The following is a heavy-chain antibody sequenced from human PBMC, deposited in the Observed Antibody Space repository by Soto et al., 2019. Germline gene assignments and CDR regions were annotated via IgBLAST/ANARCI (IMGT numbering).Heavy chain of an antibody. CDR3: AHRRSGTVDY. CDR1: GFSLSTSGVG. D-gene: IGHD6-13*01. V-gene: IGHV2-5*02. Sequence: QITLKESGPTLVKPTQTLTLTCTFSGFSLSTSGVGVGWIRQPPGKALEWLALIYWDDDKHYSPSLKSRLTITKDPTKNQVVLTMTYMDPVDTATYYCAHRRSGTVDYWGQGTLVTVSS. CDR2: IYWDDDK. J-gene: IGHJ4*02.